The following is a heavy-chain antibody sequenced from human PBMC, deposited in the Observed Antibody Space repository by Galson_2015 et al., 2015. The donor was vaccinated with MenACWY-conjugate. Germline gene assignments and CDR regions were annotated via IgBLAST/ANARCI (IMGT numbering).Heavy chain of an antibody. J-gene: IGHJ6*02. D-gene: IGHD6-6*01. CDR1: GFTFSSYS. CDR3: AREGEQLAPGEYYYYGMDV. V-gene: IGHV3-21*01. CDR2: ISSSSSYI. Sequence: SLRLSCAASGFTFSSYSMNWVRQAPGKGLEWVSSISSSSSYIYYADSVKGRFTISRDNAKNSLYLQMNSLRAEDTAVYYCAREGEQLAPGEYYYYGMDVWGQGTTVTVSS.